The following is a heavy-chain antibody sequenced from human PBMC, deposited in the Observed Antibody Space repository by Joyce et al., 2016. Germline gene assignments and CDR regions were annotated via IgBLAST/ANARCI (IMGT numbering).Heavy chain of an antibody. CDR3: SSGYSSRYYMDV. CDR1: GGSISSSSYY. CDR2: FYYSEST. Sequence: QLQLQESGPGLVKPSETLSLTCTVSGGSISSSSYYWVWIRQPPGKGLEWIGSFYYSESTYDNPSLKSRVTISVDTSKNQFSLKLSSVTAADTAVYYCSSGYSSRYYMDVWGKGTTVTVSS. V-gene: IGHV4-39*07. D-gene: IGHD6-13*01. J-gene: IGHJ6*03.